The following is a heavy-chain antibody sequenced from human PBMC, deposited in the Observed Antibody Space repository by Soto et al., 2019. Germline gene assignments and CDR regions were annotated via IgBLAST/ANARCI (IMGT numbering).Heavy chain of an antibody. J-gene: IGHJ6*02. D-gene: IGHD6-13*01. CDR2: ISSGGEYV. CDR1: GLTFSTYG. V-gene: IGHV3-21*01. Sequence: EVQLVESGGGLVKPGGSLRLSCAASGLTFSTYGMNWVRQAPGKGLEWVSSISSGGEYVGYATGRLTISRDNAKTSLYLQLDSLRVVDTAVYYCATDGAAGAAMGVWGQGTTVTVSS. CDR3: ATDGAAGAAMGV.